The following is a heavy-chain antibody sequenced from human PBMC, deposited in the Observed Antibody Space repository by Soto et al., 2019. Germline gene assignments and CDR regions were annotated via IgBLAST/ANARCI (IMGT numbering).Heavy chain of an antibody. D-gene: IGHD6-19*01. CDR2: INAGNGKT. CDR1: GYTFTGYA. Sequence: QVQLVQSGAEEKKPGASVKVSCKASGYTFTGYAMHWVRQAPGQRLEWMGWINAGNGKTKYSQKFKGRVTITKDTSAATASMELGSRTSGDTAVYCCGRTVAVAADFDYRGQVTLVTVYS. V-gene: IGHV1-3*05. J-gene: IGHJ4*02. CDR3: GRTVAVAADFDY.